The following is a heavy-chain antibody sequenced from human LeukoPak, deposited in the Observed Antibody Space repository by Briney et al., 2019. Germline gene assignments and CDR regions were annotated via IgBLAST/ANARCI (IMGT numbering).Heavy chain of an antibody. V-gene: IGHV4-59*11. Sequence: SETLSLTCTVSGGSISSHYWSWIRQPPGKGLEWIGYIYYSGSTNYNPSLRSRVTISLATSKNQFSLKLSSVTAADTAVYYCARGSGAYYYGSYYMDVWGKGTTVTISS. J-gene: IGHJ6*03. CDR1: GGSISSHY. CDR2: IYYSGST. D-gene: IGHD3-10*01. CDR3: ARGSGAYYYGSYYMDV.